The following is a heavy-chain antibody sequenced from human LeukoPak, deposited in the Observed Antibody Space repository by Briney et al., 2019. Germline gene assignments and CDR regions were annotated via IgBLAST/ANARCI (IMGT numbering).Heavy chain of an antibody. CDR1: GDSITSSY. D-gene: IGHD1-14*01. CDR3: ARARGRNCCLLEY. Sequence: SETLSLTCAVSGDSITSSYWNWVRQSPEKGLEWIGFVYHSGTTSYSPSLKSRVSMSLDMSQNHFSLRLTSVTAADTATYYCARARGRNCCLLEYWGQGLPVIVSS. CDR2: VYHSGTT. J-gene: IGHJ4*02. V-gene: IGHV4-59*01.